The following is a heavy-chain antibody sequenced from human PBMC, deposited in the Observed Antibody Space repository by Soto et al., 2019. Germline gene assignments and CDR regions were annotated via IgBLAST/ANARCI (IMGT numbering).Heavy chain of an antibody. Sequence: SGEVSFRASCYTFTSYGISWVRQGPGQGLEWMGWISAYNGNTNYAQKLQGRVTMTTDTSTSTAYMELRSLRSDDTAVYYCARNTAMVTWYFDCWGQGTLVTVSS. CDR3: ARNTAMVTWYFDC. CDR2: ISAYNGNT. CDR1: CYTFTSYG. D-gene: IGHD5-18*01. V-gene: IGHV1-18*04. J-gene: IGHJ4*02.